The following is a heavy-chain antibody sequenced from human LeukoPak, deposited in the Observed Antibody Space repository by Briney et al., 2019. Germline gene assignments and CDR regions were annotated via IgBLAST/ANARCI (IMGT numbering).Heavy chain of an antibody. V-gene: IGHV3-23*01. J-gene: IGHJ4*02. Sequence: GGSLRLSCAASGFTFSSYAMSWVRQAPGKGLEWVSAISGSGGSTYHADSVKGRFTISRDNSKNTLYLQMNSLRAEDTAVYYCAKDSEQQLVRAMDYWGQGTLVTVSS. CDR1: GFTFSSYA. CDR2: ISGSGGST. D-gene: IGHD6-13*01. CDR3: AKDSEQQLVRAMDY.